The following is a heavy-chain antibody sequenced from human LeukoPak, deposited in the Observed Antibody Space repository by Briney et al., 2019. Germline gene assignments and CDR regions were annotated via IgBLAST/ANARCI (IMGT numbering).Heavy chain of an antibody. Sequence: GGSLRPSCAACGFSFTTYAMSWFRQAPGKGLEWVANIHDDGNVKNYVDSVKGRFTISRDDARNSVYLQLNSLRVEDTAVYYCARGRGWVDHWGQGTLVTVSS. D-gene: IGHD2-15*01. J-gene: IGHJ4*02. CDR3: ARGRGWVDH. CDR1: GFSFTTYA. V-gene: IGHV3-7*01. CDR2: IHDDGNVK.